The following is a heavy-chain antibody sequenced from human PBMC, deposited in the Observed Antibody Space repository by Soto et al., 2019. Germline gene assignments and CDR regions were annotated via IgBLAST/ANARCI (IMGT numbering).Heavy chain of an antibody. CDR1: GGSVSSGNYC. J-gene: IGHJ5*02. V-gene: IGHV4-61*01. Sequence: KASETLSPTCTVSGGSVSSGNYCWSWIRQPPGKGLEWIGYIYYSGSTNYNPSLKSRVTLSVDTSKNQFSLKLNSVTAADTAVYYCARGPVRNNWFDPWGQGTLVTVSS. CDR3: ARGPVRNNWFDP. CDR2: IYYSGST. D-gene: IGHD4-17*01.